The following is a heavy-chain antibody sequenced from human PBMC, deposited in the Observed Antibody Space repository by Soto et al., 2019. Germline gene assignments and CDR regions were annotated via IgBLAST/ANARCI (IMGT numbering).Heavy chain of an antibody. CDR3: TRAGILTTPYYFDY. V-gene: IGHV3-72*01. Sequence: GGSLRLSCAASGFTFRSYGMHWVRQAPGKGLEWVGRIRNKANSYTTEYAASVKDRFTISRDDSRNSLYLQMNSLKTEDTAMYYCTRAGILTTPYYFDYWGRGTLVTVSS. D-gene: IGHD4-4*01. J-gene: IGHJ4*02. CDR1: GFTFRSYG. CDR2: IRNKANSYTT.